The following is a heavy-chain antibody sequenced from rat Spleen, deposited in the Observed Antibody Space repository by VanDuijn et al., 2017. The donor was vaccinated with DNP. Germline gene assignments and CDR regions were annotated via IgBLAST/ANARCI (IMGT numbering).Heavy chain of an antibody. Sequence: EVQLQESGSGLVKPSQSLPLACSVTGYSITSNYWGWIRKFPGNKLEYIGHISYSGSTNYNPSLRSRLSFTRDTSKNHFFLHLNSVTTEDTATYYCARWTRYFDYWGQGVMVTVSS. D-gene: IGHD1-7*01. CDR2: ISYSGST. CDR1: GYSITSNY. J-gene: IGHJ2*01. V-gene: IGHV3-1*01. CDR3: ARWTRYFDY.